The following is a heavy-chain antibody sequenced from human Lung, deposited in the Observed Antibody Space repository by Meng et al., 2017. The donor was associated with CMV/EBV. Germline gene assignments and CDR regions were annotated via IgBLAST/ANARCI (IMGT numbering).Heavy chain of an antibody. CDR3: ARAGAAVTTHFDF. CDR2: IGADNGNT. D-gene: IGHD4-17*01. CDR1: GYPFGIFG. J-gene: IGHJ4*02. Sequence: KASGYPFGIFGITWVRQAPGQGLEWVGWIGADNGNTNYAQKFQGRVTLTTDTSTRTAYMDLGGLRSDDSAVHYCARAGAAVTTHFDFWGQGTLVTVSS. V-gene: IGHV1-18*01.